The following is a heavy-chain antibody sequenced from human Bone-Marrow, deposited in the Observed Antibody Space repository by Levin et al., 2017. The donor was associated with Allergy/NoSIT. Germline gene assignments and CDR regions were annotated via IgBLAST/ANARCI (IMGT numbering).Heavy chain of an antibody. V-gene: IGHV3-7*01. J-gene: IGHJ4*02. Sequence: GGSLRLSCAASGFIFSDYWMTWVRQTPGKGLEWVANIKEDGSEGSYVDSVKGRFTVSRDKAGKSVFLQMNSLRAEDTAVYYCASLGSVVTSNGALDYWGQGALVTVSS. CDR2: IKEDGSEG. CDR3: ASLGSVVTSNGALDY. D-gene: IGHD2-15*01. CDR1: GFIFSDYW.